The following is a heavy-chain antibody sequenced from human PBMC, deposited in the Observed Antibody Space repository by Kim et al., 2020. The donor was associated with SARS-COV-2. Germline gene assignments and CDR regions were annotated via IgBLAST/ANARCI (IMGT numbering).Heavy chain of an antibody. CDR1: GYTFTSYG. D-gene: IGHD2-21*02. CDR2: ISAYNGNT. J-gene: IGHJ6*02. Sequence: ASVKVSCKASGYTFTSYGISWVRQAPGQGLEWMGWISAYNGNTNYAQKLQGRVTMTTDTSTSTAYMELRSLRSDDTAVYYCERNQFFVVVTPPGGMDVWGQGTTVTVSS. CDR3: ERNQFFVVVTPPGGMDV. V-gene: IGHV1-18*04.